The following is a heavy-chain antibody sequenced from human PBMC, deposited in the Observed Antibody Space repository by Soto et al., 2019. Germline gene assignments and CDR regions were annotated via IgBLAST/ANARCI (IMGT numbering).Heavy chain of an antibody. CDR1: GYTFTSYD. V-gene: IGHV1-8*01. CDR2: MNPNSGNT. Sequence: ASVKVSCKASGYTFTSYDINWVRQATGQGLEWMGWMNPNSGNTGYAQKFQGRVTMTRNTSISTAYMELSSLRSEDTAVYYCARGPPRIAAAGKGWVDYWGQGTLVTVSS. J-gene: IGHJ4*02. CDR3: ARGPPRIAAAGKGWVDY. D-gene: IGHD6-13*01.